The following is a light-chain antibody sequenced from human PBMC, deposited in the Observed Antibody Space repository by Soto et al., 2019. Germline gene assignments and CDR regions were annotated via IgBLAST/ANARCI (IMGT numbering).Light chain of an antibody. CDR2: DAS. CDR3: QQCTNWPPLT. J-gene: IGKJ4*01. V-gene: IGKV3-11*01. CDR1: QNIASH. Sequence: EIVLTQSPATLSLSPGERATLSCRASQNIASHLAWYQHKPGQAPRLLISDASTRAAGIPDRFSGSGSGTAFTLTISSLEPEDFAVYYCQQCTNWPPLTFGGGTRVEIK.